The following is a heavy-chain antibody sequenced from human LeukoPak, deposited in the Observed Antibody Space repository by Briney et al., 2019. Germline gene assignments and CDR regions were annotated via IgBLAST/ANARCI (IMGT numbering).Heavy chain of an antibody. CDR2: IIPIFGTA. CDR1: GGTFSSYA. D-gene: IGHD5-24*01. CDR3: ARVGGIERWLQLGAFDI. Sequence: ASVKVSCKASGGTFSSYAISWVRQAPGQGGEWMGRIIPIFGTANYAQKFQGRVTITTDESTSTAYMELSSLRSEDTAVYYCARVGGIERWLQLGAFDIWGQGTMVTVSS. J-gene: IGHJ3*02. V-gene: IGHV1-69*05.